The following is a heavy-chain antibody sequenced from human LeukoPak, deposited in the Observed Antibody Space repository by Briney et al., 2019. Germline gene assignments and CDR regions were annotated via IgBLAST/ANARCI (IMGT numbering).Heavy chain of an antibody. Sequence: GGSLRLSCAASGFTFSSYAMSWVRQAPGKGLEWVSAISGSGGSTYYADSVKGRFTISRDNSKNTLYLQMNSLKTEDTAVYYCTTDPTGITGYWGQGTLVTVSS. D-gene: IGHD1-7*01. CDR2: ISGSGGST. J-gene: IGHJ4*02. CDR3: TTDPTGITGY. V-gene: IGHV3-23*01. CDR1: GFTFSSYA.